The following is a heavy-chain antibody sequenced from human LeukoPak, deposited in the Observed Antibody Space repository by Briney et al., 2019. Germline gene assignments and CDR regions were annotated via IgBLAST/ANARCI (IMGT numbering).Heavy chain of an antibody. D-gene: IGHD6-13*01. CDR2: ISSSSRYI. J-gene: IGHJ4*02. Sequence: PGGSLRLSCAASGFTLRSYSMNWVRQAPGKGLEWVSSISSSSRYIYYADSMKGRFTISRDNSKNSLYLQMNSLRAEDTAVYYCARVAEAAAFDSWGQGTLVTVSS. CDR3: ARVAEAAAFDS. CDR1: GFTLRSYS. V-gene: IGHV3-21*06.